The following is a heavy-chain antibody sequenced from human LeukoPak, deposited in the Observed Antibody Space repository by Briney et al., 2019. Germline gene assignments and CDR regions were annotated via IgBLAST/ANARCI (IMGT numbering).Heavy chain of an antibody. CDR1: GGSISSYY. Sequence: SETLSLTCTVSGGSISSYYWSWIRQPPGKGLEWIGYIYYSGSTNYNPSLKSRVIISVDTSKNQFSLKLSSVTAADTAVYYCARGDYYGSGSSLYYMDVWGKGTTVTVSS. CDR3: ARGDYYGSGSSLYYMDV. V-gene: IGHV4-59*01. J-gene: IGHJ6*03. D-gene: IGHD3-10*01. CDR2: IYYSGST.